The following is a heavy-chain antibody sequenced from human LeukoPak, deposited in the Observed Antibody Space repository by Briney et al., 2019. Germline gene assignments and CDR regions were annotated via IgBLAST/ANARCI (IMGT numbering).Heavy chain of an antibody. D-gene: IGHD3-10*01. J-gene: IGHJ4*02. CDR3: ATLTMVRGVRSDY. V-gene: IGHV1-24*01. Sequence: ASVTVSCKVSGYTLTELSMHWVRQAPGKGLEWMGGFDPEDGETIYAQKLQGRVTMTEDTSTDTAYMELSSLRSEDTAVYYCATLTMVRGVRSDYWGQGTLVTVSS. CDR2: FDPEDGET. CDR1: GYTLTELS.